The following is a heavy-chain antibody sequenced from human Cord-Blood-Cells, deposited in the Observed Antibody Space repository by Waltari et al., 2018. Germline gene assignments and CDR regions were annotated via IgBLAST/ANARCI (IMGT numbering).Heavy chain of an antibody. CDR3: ARDRSILEWLFDY. CDR1: GFTLSRSG. J-gene: IGHJ4*02. V-gene: IGHV3-33*01. D-gene: IGHD3-3*01. Sequence: VQLVESGGGVGQSGSALRISCAAFGFTLSRSGMNWVRLAPGKGLEWVAVIWYDGSNKYYADSVKGRFTISRDNSKNTLYLQMNSLRAEDTAVYYCARDRSILEWLFDYWGQGTLVTVSS. CDR2: IWYDGSNK.